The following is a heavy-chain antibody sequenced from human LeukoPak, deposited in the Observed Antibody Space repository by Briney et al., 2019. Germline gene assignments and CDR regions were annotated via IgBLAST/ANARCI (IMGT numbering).Heavy chain of an antibody. D-gene: IGHD2-21*02. CDR1: GFTFNTYI. V-gene: IGHV3-48*01. J-gene: IGHJ4*02. CDR2: VSSGSSTK. CDR3: ARGDRYFDY. Sequence: PGGSLRLSCAASGFTFNTYIMSWVRQSPGRGLEWVSYVSSGSSTKYYADSVKGRFTISRDNAKNSLYLQMDSLRAEDTAVYYCARGDRYFDYWGQGTLVTVSS.